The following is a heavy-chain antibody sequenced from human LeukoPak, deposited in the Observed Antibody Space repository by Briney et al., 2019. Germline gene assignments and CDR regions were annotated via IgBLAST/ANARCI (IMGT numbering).Heavy chain of an antibody. CDR3: ARTPWGYFDWQLPCYFDY. J-gene: IGHJ4*02. CDR1: GGSISSYY. D-gene: IGHD3-9*01. Sequence: PSETLSLTCTVSGGSISSYYWSWIRQPPGKGLEWIGYIFYSGSTNYNPSLTSRVTISVDTSKNQFSLKLSSMTAADTAVYYCARTPWGYFDWQLPCYFDYWGQGTLVTVSS. V-gene: IGHV4-59*01. CDR2: IFYSGST.